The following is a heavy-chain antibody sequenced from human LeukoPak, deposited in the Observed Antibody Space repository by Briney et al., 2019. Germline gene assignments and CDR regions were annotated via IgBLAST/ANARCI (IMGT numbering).Heavy chain of an antibody. D-gene: IGHD1-7*01. CDR3: AREPYWNYRGLFHY. Sequence: GGSLRLACAASGFTFSSYAMHWVRQAPGKGLEWVAVISYDRSNKYYADSVKGRFTISRDNSKNTLYLQMKSLRAQDTAVYYCAREPYWNYRGLFHYWGQGTLVTVSS. CDR1: GFTFSSYA. J-gene: IGHJ4*02. CDR2: ISYDRSNK. V-gene: IGHV3-30*01.